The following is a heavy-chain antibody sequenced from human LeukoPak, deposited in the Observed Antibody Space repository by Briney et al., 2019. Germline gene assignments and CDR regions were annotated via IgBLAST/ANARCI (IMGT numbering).Heavy chain of an antibody. CDR2: INPNSGGT. J-gene: IGHJ4*02. Sequence: ASVKVSCKASGYTFTGYYMHWVRQAPGQGLEWMGWINPNSGGTNYAQKFQGRVTMTRDTSNSTAYMELSRLGSDDTAVYYCARRLGGGATLDYWGQGTLVTVSS. CDR3: ARRLGGGATLDY. D-gene: IGHD1-26*01. CDR1: GYTFTGYY. V-gene: IGHV1-2*02.